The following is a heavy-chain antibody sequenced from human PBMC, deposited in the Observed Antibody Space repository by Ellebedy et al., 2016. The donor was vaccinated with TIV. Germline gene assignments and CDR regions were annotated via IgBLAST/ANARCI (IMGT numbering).Heavy chain of an antibody. Sequence: GESLKISCVGSGFTFSAYWINWIRQAPGKGLETVATINQDGREKHYVDSVKGRFTISRDNAKNSMYLQMNTLRDEDTAVYYCARGRFGTTGTLDYWGQGTLVTVSS. J-gene: IGHJ4*02. V-gene: IGHV3-7*01. CDR3: ARGRFGTTGTLDY. D-gene: IGHD1-14*01. CDR2: INQDGREK. CDR1: GFTFSAYW.